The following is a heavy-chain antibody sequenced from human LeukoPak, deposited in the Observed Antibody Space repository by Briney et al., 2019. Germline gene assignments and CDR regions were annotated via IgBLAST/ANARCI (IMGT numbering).Heavy chain of an antibody. CDR3: ARGEVGVPAAIRVGAFDI. CDR2: INPNSGGT. Sequence: ASVKVSCKASGYTFTGYYMHWVRQAPGQGLEWMGWINPNSGGTNYAQKFQGWVTMTRDTSISTAYMELSRLRSDDTAVYYCARGEVGVPAAIRVGAFDIWGQGTMVTVPS. J-gene: IGHJ3*02. CDR1: GYTFTGYY. V-gene: IGHV1-2*04. D-gene: IGHD2-2*01.